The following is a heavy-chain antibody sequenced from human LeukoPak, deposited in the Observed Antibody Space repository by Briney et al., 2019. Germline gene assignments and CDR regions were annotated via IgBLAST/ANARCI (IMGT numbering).Heavy chain of an antibody. V-gene: IGHV1-24*01. D-gene: IGHD3-16*01. CDR3: ATDLFMITSADY. CDR2: FDPEDGET. Sequence: ASVTVSCKGSGYTLTELSMHWVRQAPGKGLEWMGGFDPEDGETIYAQEFQGRVTMTEDTSTDTAYMELSSLRSEDTAVYYCATDLFMITSADYWGQGPLVTVSS. J-gene: IGHJ4*02. CDR1: GYTLTELS.